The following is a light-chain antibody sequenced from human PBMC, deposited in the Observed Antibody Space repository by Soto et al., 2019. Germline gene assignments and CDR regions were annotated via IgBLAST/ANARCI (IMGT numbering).Light chain of an antibody. CDR2: AAS. CDR1: QGVSSY. V-gene: IGKV1D-8*01. CDR3: QQYYSFPWT. J-gene: IGKJ1*01. Sequence: IQMTQSPSSLSASVGDRVTITCRASQGVSSYLAWYQQKPGKAPEIMIYAASTLQSGVPSRFSGSGSGTDFTLTISCLQSEDVATYYCQQYYSFPWTFGQGTKVDIK.